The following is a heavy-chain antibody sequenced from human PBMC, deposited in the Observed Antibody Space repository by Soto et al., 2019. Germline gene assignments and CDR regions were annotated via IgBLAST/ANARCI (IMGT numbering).Heavy chain of an antibody. CDR2: ISAYNGNT. CDR3: AGEITGTTWAAAGKYFDY. Sequence: GASVKVSCKASGYTFTSYGISWVRQAPGQGLEWMGWISAYNGNTNYAQKLQGRVTMTTDTSTSTAYMELRSLRSDDTAVYYCAGEITGTTWAAAGKYFDYWGQGTLVTVSS. J-gene: IGHJ4*02. V-gene: IGHV1-18*01. D-gene: IGHD1-7*01. CDR1: GYTFTSYG.